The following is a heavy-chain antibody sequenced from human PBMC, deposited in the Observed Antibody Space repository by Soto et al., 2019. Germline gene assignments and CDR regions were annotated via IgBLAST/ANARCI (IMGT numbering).Heavy chain of an antibody. CDR1: GDSMTFYY. Sequence: SETLSLTCTVSGDSMTFYYWSWIQQPPGKGLEWIGYIYYSGSTDYNPSLKSRATISVDTSNNQFSLQLNSVTAADTAIYYCARQSIVGSTWAFVYWGQGALVTVS. V-gene: IGHV4-59*01. J-gene: IGHJ4*02. CDR2: IYYSGST. D-gene: IGHD6-13*01. CDR3: ARQSIVGSTWAFVY.